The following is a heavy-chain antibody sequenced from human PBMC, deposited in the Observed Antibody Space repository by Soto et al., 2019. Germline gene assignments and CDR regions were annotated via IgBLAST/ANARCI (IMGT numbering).Heavy chain of an antibody. CDR2: ISHGGYT. D-gene: IGHD1-1*01. CDR1: GDSLRTTNF. V-gene: IGHV4-4*02. CDR3: VRHTGRTFDY. Sequence: QVQLQESGPGLVKPSETLSLTCAVSGDSLRTTNFWSWVRLPPEKGLEWIGEISHGGYTKYSPSLKSRVTISVDRSNNQLSLNLNSVTAADTAVYYCVRHTGRTFDYWGQGILVTVS. J-gene: IGHJ4*02.